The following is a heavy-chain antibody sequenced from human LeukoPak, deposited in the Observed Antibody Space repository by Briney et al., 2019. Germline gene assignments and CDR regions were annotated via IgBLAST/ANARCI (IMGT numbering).Heavy chain of an antibody. CDR1: GYIFTSYG. CDR2: ISAYNGNT. V-gene: IGHV1-18*01. Sequence: ASVKVSCKASGYIFTSYGISWVRQAPGQGLEWMGWISAYNGNTNYAQKLQGRVTMTTDTSTSTAYMELRSLRSDDTAVYYCARSYYYDSSGYYFDWGQGTLVTVSS. J-gene: IGHJ4*02. D-gene: IGHD3-22*01. CDR3: ARSYYYDSSGYYFD.